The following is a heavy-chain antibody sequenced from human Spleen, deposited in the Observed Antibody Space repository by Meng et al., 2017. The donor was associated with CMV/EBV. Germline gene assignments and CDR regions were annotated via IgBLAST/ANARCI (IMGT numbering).Heavy chain of an antibody. J-gene: IGHJ4*02. CDR2: ISFDSGHI. CDR1: GFTFSSHS. D-gene: IGHD3-3*01. Sequence: GESLKISCAASGFTFSSHSMNWVRQAPGKGLEWVSLISFDSGHIYYADAVKGRFTISRDNAKKSLFLQMNGLRGEDTGIYYCARDDPGVAGNFDYWGQGALVTVSS. CDR3: ARDDPGVAGNFDY. V-gene: IGHV3-21*01.